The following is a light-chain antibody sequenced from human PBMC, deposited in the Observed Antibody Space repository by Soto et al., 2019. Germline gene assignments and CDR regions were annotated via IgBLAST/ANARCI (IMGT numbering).Light chain of an antibody. CDR2: GVS. J-gene: IGLJ1*01. CDR1: SSDIGAYNR. CDR3: NSYTNSRTYV. Sequence: HSVLTQPAAVSGSPGQSITISCTGTSSDIGAYNRVSWYQQHPGKAPKLIIHGVSNRPSGISNRFSGSKSGSTASLTISGLQPEDEADYYCNSYTNSRTYVFGTGTKVTVL. V-gene: IGLV2-14*03.